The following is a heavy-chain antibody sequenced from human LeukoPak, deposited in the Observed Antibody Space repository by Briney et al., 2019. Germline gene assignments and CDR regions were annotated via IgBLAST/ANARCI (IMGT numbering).Heavy chain of an antibody. V-gene: IGHV3-66*01. CDR1: GFTVSSNY. CDR2: IYSGGST. Sequence: GGSLRLSCAASGFTVSSNYMSWVRQVPGKGLEWVSVIYSGGSTYYAVSVKGRFTISRDNSKNTLYLQMSSLRAEDTAVYYCARDKGRYCSGGSCYYFDYWGQGTLVTVSS. J-gene: IGHJ4*02. CDR3: ARDKGRYCSGGSCYYFDY. D-gene: IGHD2-15*01.